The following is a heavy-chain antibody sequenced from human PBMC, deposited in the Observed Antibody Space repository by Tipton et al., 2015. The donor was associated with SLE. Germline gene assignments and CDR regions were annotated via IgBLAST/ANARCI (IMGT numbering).Heavy chain of an antibody. CDR3: ARDILVEGESPDAFDI. Sequence: SLRLSCAASGFTFSSYAMSWVRQAPGKGLEWVSAISGSGGSTYYADSVKGRFTISRDNAKNSLYLQMNSLRAEDTAVYYCARDILVEGESPDAFDIWGQGTMVTVSS. V-gene: IGHV3-23*01. J-gene: IGHJ3*02. D-gene: IGHD1-26*01. CDR2: ISGSGGST. CDR1: GFTFSSYA.